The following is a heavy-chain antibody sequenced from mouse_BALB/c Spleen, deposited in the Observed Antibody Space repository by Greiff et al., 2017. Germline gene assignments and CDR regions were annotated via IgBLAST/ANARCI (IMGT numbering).Heavy chain of an antibody. V-gene: IGHV5-6-4*01. J-gene: IGHJ4*01. CDR1: GFTFSSYT. CDR3: TRDQGYDY. D-gene: IGHD3-1*01. CDR2: ISSGGSYT. Sequence: EVHLVESGGGLVKPGGSLKLSCAASGFTFSSYTMSWVRQTPEKRLEWVATISSGGSYTYYPDSVKGRFTISRDNAKNTLYLQMSSLKSEDTAMYYCTRDQGYDYWGQGTSVTVSS.